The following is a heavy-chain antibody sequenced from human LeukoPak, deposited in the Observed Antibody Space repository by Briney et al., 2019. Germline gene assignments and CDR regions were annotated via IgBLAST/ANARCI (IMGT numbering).Heavy chain of an antibody. CDR2: ISAYNGYT. CDR1: GYTFTSYG. Sequence: WASVKVSSKASGYTFTSYGITWVRQAPGQGLEWMGWISAYNGYTNYAQKLQGRVTMTTDTSTSTAYMELRSLRSDDTAVYYCARDISSNWEYYFDYWGQGTLVTVSS. J-gene: IGHJ4*02. CDR3: ARDISSNWEYYFDY. V-gene: IGHV1-18*01. D-gene: IGHD6-13*01.